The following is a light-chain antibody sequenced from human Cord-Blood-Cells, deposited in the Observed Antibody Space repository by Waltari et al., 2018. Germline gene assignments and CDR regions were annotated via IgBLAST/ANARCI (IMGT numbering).Light chain of an antibody. Sequence: QSALTQPRSVCRYPGQSVTISCTGTSSDAGGYNYVSWYQQHPGKAPNITIYDVSKRPSGVPDRFSGSKSGNTASLTISGLQAEDEADYYCCSYAGSYTVFGGGTKLTVL. J-gene: IGLJ2*01. CDR1: SSDAGGYNY. CDR3: CSYAGSYTV. V-gene: IGLV2-11*01. CDR2: DVS.